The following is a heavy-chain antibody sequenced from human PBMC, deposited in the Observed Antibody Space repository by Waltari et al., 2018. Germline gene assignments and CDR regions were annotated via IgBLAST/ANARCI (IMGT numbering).Heavy chain of an antibody. V-gene: IGHV1-3*01. Sequence: QVQLVQSGAEVKKPGSSVKVSCKASGGTFSSYAISWVRQAPGQGLEWMGGINAGNGNTKYSQKFQGRVTITRDTSASTAYMELSSLRSEDTAVYYCARSITIFGVVNLYGMDVWGQGTTVTVSS. CDR1: GGTFSSYA. D-gene: IGHD3-3*01. CDR3: ARSITIFGVVNLYGMDV. CDR2: INAGNGNT. J-gene: IGHJ6*02.